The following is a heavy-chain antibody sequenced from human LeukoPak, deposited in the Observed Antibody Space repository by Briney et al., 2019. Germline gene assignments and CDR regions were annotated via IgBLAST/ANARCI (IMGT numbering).Heavy chain of an antibody. J-gene: IGHJ1*01. CDR2: IGTAGDT. V-gene: IGHV3-13*01. Sequence: GGSLRLSCAASGFTFSSYDMHWVRQATGKGLEWVSAIGTAGDTYYPGSVKGRFTISRDDAKNSLYLQMNSLRIEDTALYYCAKSRSGSNYYSTEYFQHWGQGTLVTVSS. CDR3: AKSRSGSNYYSTEYFQH. CDR1: GFTFSSYD. D-gene: IGHD3-10*01.